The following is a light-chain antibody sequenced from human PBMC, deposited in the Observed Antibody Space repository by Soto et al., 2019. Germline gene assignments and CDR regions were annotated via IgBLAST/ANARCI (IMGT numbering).Light chain of an antibody. CDR1: SSDVGGYNS. V-gene: IGLV2-11*01. CDR2: DVT. CDR3: CSYAGSYTLGV. J-gene: IGLJ2*01. Sequence: QSALTQPRSVSGSPGQSVTISCTGTSSDVGGYNSVSWYQQHPGKAPKLMIYDVTKRPSGVPDRFSGSKSGNTASLTISGLQAEDEADYYCCSYAGSYTLGVFGGGTKLTVL.